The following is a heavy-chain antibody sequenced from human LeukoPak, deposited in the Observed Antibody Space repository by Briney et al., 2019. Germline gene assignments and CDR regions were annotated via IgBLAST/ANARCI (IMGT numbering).Heavy chain of an antibody. CDR2: ISSSSSYT. V-gene: IGHV3-11*05. CDR1: GGSFSGYF. D-gene: IGHD4-17*01. CDR3: ARGYGDNPLDY. Sequence: LSLTCVVYGGSFSGYFWSWIRQAPGKGLEWVSYISSSSSYTNYADSVKGRFTISRDNAKNSLYLQMNSLRAEDTAVYYCARGYGDNPLDYWGQGTLVTVSS. J-gene: IGHJ4*02.